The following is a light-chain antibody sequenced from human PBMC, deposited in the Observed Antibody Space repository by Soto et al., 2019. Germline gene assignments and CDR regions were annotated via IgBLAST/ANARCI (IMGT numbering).Light chain of an antibody. CDR1: SSDVGGYDY. CDR3: SSYSISTAYL. V-gene: IGLV2-14*01. Sequence: QSVLTQPASVSGSPGQSITISCTGTSSDVGGYDYVSWYQLHPGKAPKLMVFEVNNRPSGVPYRFSGSKSGNTASLTISGLQAEDEADYFCSSYSISTAYLFGTRTKVTVL. J-gene: IGLJ1*01. CDR2: EVN.